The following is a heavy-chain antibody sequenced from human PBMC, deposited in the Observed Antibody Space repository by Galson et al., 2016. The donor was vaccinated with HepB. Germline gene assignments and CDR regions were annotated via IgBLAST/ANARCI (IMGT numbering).Heavy chain of an antibody. CDR3: TRGGPPSYLDV. J-gene: IGHJ2*01. CDR1: GYISTAYY. Sequence: SVKVSCKASGYISTAYYIHWVRQAPGQGLEWMGRIDPNRGDTIFAQKFQGGVTLTRDTSLTTVYLELTRLRPNDTAVYFCTRGGPPSYLDVWGRGTLVTVS. CDR2: IDPNRGDT. V-gene: IGHV1-2*06.